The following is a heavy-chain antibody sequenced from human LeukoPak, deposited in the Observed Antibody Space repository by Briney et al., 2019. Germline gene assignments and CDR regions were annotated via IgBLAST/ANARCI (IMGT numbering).Heavy chain of an antibody. V-gene: IGHV3-21*06. CDR2: ISTSSSY. CDR3: VRDRWLQSQRYFDY. J-gene: IGHJ4*02. CDR1: GFTFSSYS. Sequence: PGGSLRLSCAASGFTFSSYSMNWVRQAPGKGLEWVSSISTSSSYNADSVKGRFTISRDNARNSLYLQMNSLRAEDTAVYYCVRDRWLQSQRYFDYWGQGTLVTVSS. D-gene: IGHD5-24*01.